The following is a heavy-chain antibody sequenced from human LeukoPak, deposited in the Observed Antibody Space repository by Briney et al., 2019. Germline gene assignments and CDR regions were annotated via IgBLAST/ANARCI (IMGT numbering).Heavy chain of an antibody. CDR2: INPNSGGT. CDR1: GYTFTDYY. D-gene: IGHD5-18*01. Sequence: ASVKVSCKASGYTFTDYYMHWLRQAPGQGLEWMGWINPNSGGTTYAQKFQGWVTMTTDTSISTAYMELSRLTSDDTAVYYCARRNLVNTPIIRGAGHCFDPWGQGTLVTVSS. J-gene: IGHJ5*02. V-gene: IGHV1-2*04. CDR3: ARRNLVNTPIIRGAGHCFDP.